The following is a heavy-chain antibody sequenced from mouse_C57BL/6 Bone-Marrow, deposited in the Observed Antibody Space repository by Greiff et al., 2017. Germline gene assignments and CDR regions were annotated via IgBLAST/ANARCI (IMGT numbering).Heavy chain of an antibody. D-gene: IGHD4-1*01. CDR2: ISYSGST. CDR1: GYSITSDY. J-gene: IGHJ1*03. V-gene: IGHV3-8*01. Sequence: DVKLQESGPGLAKPSQTLSLPCSVTGYSITSDYWNWIRKFPGNKLEYMGYISYSGSTYYNPSLKSRISITRDTSKNQYYLQLNSVTTEDTATYYCARYAAPGGQGYFDVWGTGTTVTVSS. CDR3: ARYAAPGGQGYFDV.